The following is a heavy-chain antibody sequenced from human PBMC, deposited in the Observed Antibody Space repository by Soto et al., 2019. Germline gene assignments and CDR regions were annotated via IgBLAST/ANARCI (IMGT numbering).Heavy chain of an antibody. CDR2: IYPGDSDT. J-gene: IGHJ6*02. D-gene: IGHD3-10*01. V-gene: IGHV5-51*01. CDR3: ARHPWVRLDRYYYSYYGRDV. CDR1: GYSFTSYW. Sequence: EVQLVQSGAEVKKPGESLKISCKGSGYSFTSYWIGWVRQMPGKGLEWMGIIYPGDSDTRYSPSFQGQVTISADKSISTAYLQWSSLQASDTAMYYCARHPWVRLDRYYYSYYGRDVWGQGTTVTVSS.